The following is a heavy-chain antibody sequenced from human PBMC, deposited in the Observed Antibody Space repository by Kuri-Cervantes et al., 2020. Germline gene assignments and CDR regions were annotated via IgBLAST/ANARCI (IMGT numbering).Heavy chain of an antibody. CDR3: ARDRRYSGGWYEPPHYYYYMDV. Sequence: GSLRLSCAVYGGSFSGYYWSWIRQPPGKGLEWIGEINHSGSTNYNPSLKSRVAISVDKSKNQFSLKLSSVTAADTAVYYCARDRRYSGGWYEPPHYYYYMDVWGKGTTVTVSS. D-gene: IGHD6-19*01. V-gene: IGHV4-34*01. CDR2: INHSGST. J-gene: IGHJ6*03. CDR1: GGSFSGYY.